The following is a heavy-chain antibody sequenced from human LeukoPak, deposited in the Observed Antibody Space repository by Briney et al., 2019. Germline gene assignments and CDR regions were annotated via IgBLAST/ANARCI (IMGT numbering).Heavy chain of an antibody. CDR2: ISGNNDNP. V-gene: IGHV1-18*01. J-gene: IGHJ4*02. Sequence: ASGKVSWKASGYTFSNFGINWVRQAPGQGLEWMGWISGNNDNPNYGQKFQGRFTVTTESSTNTAYMELRDLRFGGTAVYYCARDGTSTDDYWGQGTLVTVSS. CDR1: GYTFSNFG. CDR3: ARDGTSTDDY. D-gene: IGHD2-2*01.